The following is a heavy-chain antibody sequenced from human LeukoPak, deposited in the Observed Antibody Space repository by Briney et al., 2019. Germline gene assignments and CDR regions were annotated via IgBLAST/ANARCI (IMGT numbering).Heavy chain of an antibody. V-gene: IGHV3-11*01. CDR2: IAGGGRTM. Sequence: GGSLRLSCAASEFTFSDHYMSWVRQAPGKGLEWVSYIAGGGRTMYYADSVKGRFTISRDNAKNSLYLQMNSLRADDTAVYYCARFKFRVTWPYYSFGMDLWGQGTTVTVSS. J-gene: IGHJ6*02. D-gene: IGHD3-16*01. CDR1: EFTFSDHY. CDR3: ARFKFRVTWPYYSFGMDL.